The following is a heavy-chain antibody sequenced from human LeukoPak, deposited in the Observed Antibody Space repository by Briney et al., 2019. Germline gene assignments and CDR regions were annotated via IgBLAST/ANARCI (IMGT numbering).Heavy chain of an antibody. V-gene: IGHV4-39*07. CDR2: IYYSGST. CDR1: GGSISSSSYY. Sequence: SETLSLTCTVSGGSISSSSYYWGWIRQPPGKGLEWIGSIYYSGSTYYNPSLKSRVTISVDTSKNQFSLRLSSVTAADTAVYYCARGSVTYGPAGAFDIWGQGTMVTVSS. D-gene: IGHD2-21*01. CDR3: ARGSVTYGPAGAFDI. J-gene: IGHJ3*02.